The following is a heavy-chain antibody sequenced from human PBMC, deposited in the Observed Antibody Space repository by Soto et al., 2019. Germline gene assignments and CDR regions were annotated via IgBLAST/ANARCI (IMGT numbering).Heavy chain of an antibody. CDR1: GGTFSSYA. V-gene: IGHV1-69*06. CDR3: GGGGGGTVTTGWFDP. CDR2: IIPIFGTA. Sequence: QVQLVQSGAEVKKPGSSVKVSCKASGGTFSSYAISWVRQAPGQGLEWMGGIIPIFGTANYAQKFQGRVTIPAEKSTSTAYMERSSLGSEERAVYYWGGGGGGTVTTGWFDPWGQGTLVTVSS. J-gene: IGHJ5*02. D-gene: IGHD4-4*01.